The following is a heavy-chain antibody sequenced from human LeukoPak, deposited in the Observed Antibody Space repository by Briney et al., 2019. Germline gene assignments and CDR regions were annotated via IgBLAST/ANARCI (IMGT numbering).Heavy chain of an antibody. CDR3: AKDATEFGDSHFDC. J-gene: IGHJ4*02. D-gene: IGHD2-21*02. CDR2: IWNDGSHE. V-gene: IGHV3-33*06. Sequence: PGGSLRLSCEVSGFTFNSYGMHWVRQAPGKGLEWVAAIWNDGSHEYYADSEKGRFTISRDNFRSTVYLQMNSLRAEDTAVYYCAKDATEFGDSHFDCCGQGTLVTVSS. CDR1: GFTFNSYG.